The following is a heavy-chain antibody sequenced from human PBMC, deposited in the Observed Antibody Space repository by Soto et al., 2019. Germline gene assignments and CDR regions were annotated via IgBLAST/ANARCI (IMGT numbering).Heavy chain of an antibody. CDR3: AREDFSSGLDV. V-gene: IGHV4-59*01. CDR1: GGSIGSCY. J-gene: IGHJ6*02. Sequence: SETLSLTCTVSGGSIGSCYWSWIRQPPGRGLEWIGYIYESQTYYEPSLKSRVTISVDTSKNQFSLNLNSVTAADTAVYYCAREDFSSGLDVWGQGTTVTVSS. CDR2: IYESQT.